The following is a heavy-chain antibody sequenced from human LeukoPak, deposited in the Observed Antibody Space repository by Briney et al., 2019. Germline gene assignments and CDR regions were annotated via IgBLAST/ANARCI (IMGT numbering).Heavy chain of an antibody. J-gene: IGHJ6*02. CDR1: GGSFSGYY. CDR3: AKSPSQKGVDV. CDR2: INHSGST. V-gene: IGHV4-34*01. Sequence: SETLSLTCAVYGGSFSGYYWSWIRQPPGMGLEWIGEINHSGSTNYNPSLKSRVTISVDTSKNQFSLKLSSVTAADTAVYYCAKSPSQKGVDVWGQGTTVTVSS.